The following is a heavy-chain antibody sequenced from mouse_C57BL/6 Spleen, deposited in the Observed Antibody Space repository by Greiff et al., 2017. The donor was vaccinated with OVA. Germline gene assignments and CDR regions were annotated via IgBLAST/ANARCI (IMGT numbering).Heavy chain of an antibody. D-gene: IGHD1-1*01. CDR1: GYTFTSYW. CDR3: ASHYGSSYYAMDY. V-gene: IGHV1-53*01. Sequence: QVQLQQSGTELVKPGASVKLSCKASGYTFTSYWMHWVTQRPGTGLEWIGNIKPSNGGTKYNEKFKSKATLTVEKSYSAAYMQLSFLTSDDSAVYYCASHYGSSYYAMDYWGQGTSVTVSS. CDR2: IKPSNGGT. J-gene: IGHJ4*01.